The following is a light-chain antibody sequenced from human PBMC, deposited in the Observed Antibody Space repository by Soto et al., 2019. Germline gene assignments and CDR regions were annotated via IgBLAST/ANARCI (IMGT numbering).Light chain of an antibody. Sequence: QFALTQPASVSGSPGQLITIFCTGTSSDVGGYNYVSWYQQRPGKPPKLMIYDVTNRTSGVSNRFSGYKSGSTASLTISGLQSEDEGDYYCSAYANRNSVVFCGGTKVAVL. J-gene: IGLJ3*02. CDR1: SSDVGGYNY. CDR2: DVT. V-gene: IGLV2-14*03. CDR3: SAYANRNSVV.